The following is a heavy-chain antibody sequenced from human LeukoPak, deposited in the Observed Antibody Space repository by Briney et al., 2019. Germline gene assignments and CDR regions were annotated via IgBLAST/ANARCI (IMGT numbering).Heavy chain of an antibody. V-gene: IGHV3-7*02. CDR2: IKPDGSEK. CDR1: GFTFSGYW. J-gene: IGHJ4*02. Sequence: PGGSLRLSCAASGFTFSGYWMTWVRQAPGKGLEWVANIKPDGSEKYYVDSVKGRFTISRDNAKSSLFLQMKSLRVEDTAVYYCASNTGGDDWGQGTLVTVSS. CDR3: ASNTGGDD. D-gene: IGHD2-8*02.